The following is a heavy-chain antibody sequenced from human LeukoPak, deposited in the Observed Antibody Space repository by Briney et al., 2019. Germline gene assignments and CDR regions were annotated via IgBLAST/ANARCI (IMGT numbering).Heavy chain of an antibody. J-gene: IGHJ3*02. Sequence: SEKVSCKDSGGTFSSYTISWVRQAPGQGLEWMGRIIPILGIANYAQKFQGRVTITADKSTSTAYMELSSLRSEDTAVYYCARGSPQQYYDILTGYYIEAFDIWGQGTMVTVSS. D-gene: IGHD3-9*01. CDR1: GGTFSSYT. CDR2: IIPILGIA. V-gene: IGHV1-69*02. CDR3: ARGSPQQYYDILTGYYIEAFDI.